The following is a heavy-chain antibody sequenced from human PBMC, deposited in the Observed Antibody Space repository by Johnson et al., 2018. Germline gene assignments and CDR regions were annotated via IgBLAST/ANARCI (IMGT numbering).Heavy chain of an antibody. J-gene: IGHJ3*02. CDR1: GGSINTSGYY. V-gene: IGHV4-39*07. CDR3: ARFGGGISGWRPI. D-gene: IGHD6-19*01. CDR2: IYYSGST. Sequence: QVQLQESGPGLVKPSETLSLTCAVSGGSINTSGYYWVWIRQPPGKGLEWIGSIYYSGSTSYNPSLKRRITILGATSKNQFSLKLRAVTAAGTAVYYCARFGGGISGWRPIWGQGTMVTVSS.